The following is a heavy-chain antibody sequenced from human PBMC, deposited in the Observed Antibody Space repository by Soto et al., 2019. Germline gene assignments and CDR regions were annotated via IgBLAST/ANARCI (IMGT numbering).Heavy chain of an antibody. J-gene: IGHJ4*02. D-gene: IGHD6-6*01. CDR3: AKNSSSL. CDR1: GYSFTGNY. CDR2: INPKSGGT. V-gene: IGHV1-2*02. Sequence: ASVKVSCQASGYSFTGNYIHWVRQTPGQGLEWMGWINPKSGGTNYAQKFQGRVTMTRDTSISTAYMELSRLTSDDTAVYFCAKNSSSLWGQGTLVTISS.